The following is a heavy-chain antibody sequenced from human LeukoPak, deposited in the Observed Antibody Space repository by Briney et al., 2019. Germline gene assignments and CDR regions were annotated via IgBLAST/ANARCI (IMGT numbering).Heavy chain of an antibody. CDR1: GFTFSSYE. CDR3: ARDPNYYDSPSESYNDY. D-gene: IGHD3-22*01. Sequence: AGGSLRLSCAASGFTFSSYEMNWVRQAPGKGLEWVSYISSSGSTIYYADSVKGRFTISRDNAKNSLYLQMNSLRAEDTAVYYCARDPNYYDSPSESYNDYWGQGTLVTVSS. CDR2: ISSSGSTI. V-gene: IGHV3-48*03. J-gene: IGHJ4*02.